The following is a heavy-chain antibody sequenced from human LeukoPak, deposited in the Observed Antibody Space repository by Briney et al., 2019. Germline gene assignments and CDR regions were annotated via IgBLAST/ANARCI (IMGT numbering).Heavy chain of an antibody. D-gene: IGHD6-6*01. CDR1: GFTFSNYW. CDR3: AKDWGSIAVYYFDY. V-gene: IGHV3-74*01. J-gene: IGHJ4*02. Sequence: GGSLRLSCAASGFTFSNYWMHWVRQAPGKGLVWVSRINTDGSSTSYADSVKGRFTISRDNSKNTLYLQMNSLRAEDTAVYYCAKDWGSIAVYYFDYWGQGTLVTVSS. CDR2: INTDGSST.